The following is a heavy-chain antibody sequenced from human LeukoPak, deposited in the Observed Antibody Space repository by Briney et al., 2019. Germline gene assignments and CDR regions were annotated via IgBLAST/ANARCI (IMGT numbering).Heavy chain of an antibody. J-gene: IGHJ6*03. Sequence: ASVKVSCEVSGYTLTELSMHWVRQAPGKGLEWMGGFDPEDGETIYAQKFQGRVTMTEDTSTDTAYMELSSLRSEDTAVYYCATPIFGTQLYYMDVWGKGTTVTVSS. CDR1: GYTLTELS. CDR3: ATPIFGTQLYYMDV. V-gene: IGHV1-24*01. CDR2: FDPEDGET. D-gene: IGHD3-3*01.